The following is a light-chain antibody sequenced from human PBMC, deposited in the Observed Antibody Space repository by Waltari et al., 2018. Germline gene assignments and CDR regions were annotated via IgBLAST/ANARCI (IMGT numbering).Light chain of an antibody. CDR3: QQYENLPLT. Sequence: DIQMTQSPSSLSASVGDRVTITCQASQNINNYLNWDQHKPGKGPKLLIYDVSDLERGVPPRFSGGGFGTEFKLIISSLQPEDAATYYCQQYENLPLTFGGGTTVEI. J-gene: IGKJ4*01. CDR1: QNINNY. V-gene: IGKV1-33*01. CDR2: DVS.